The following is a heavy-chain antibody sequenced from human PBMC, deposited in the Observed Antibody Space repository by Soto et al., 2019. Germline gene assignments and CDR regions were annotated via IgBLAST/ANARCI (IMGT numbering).Heavy chain of an antibody. Sequence: GGSLRLSCAASGFTFSSYAMSWVRQAPGKGLEWVSAISGSGGSTYYADSVKGRFTISRDNSKNTLYLQMNSLRAEDTAVYYCAKTTGYSSGWYRFDYWGQGTLVTVSS. CDR2: ISGSGGST. CDR3: AKTTGYSSGWYRFDY. CDR1: GFTFSSYA. D-gene: IGHD6-19*01. J-gene: IGHJ4*02. V-gene: IGHV3-23*01.